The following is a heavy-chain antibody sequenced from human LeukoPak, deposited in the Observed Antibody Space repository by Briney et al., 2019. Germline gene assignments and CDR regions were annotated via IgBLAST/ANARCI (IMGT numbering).Heavy chain of an antibody. D-gene: IGHD6-19*01. J-gene: IGHJ4*02. V-gene: IGHV1-2*02. CDR3: ARSSEQWLVRHFDY. CDR2: INPNSGGT. CDR1: GYTFTGYY. Sequence: ASVKVSCKASGYTFTGYYMHWVRQAPGQGLEWMGWINPNSGGTNYAQKLQGRVTMTTDTSTSTAYMELRGLRSDDTAVYYCARSSEQWLVRHFDYWGQGTLVTVSS.